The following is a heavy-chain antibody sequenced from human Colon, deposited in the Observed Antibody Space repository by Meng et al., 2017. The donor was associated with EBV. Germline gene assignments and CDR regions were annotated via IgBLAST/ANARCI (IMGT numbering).Heavy chain of an antibody. CDR2: CNTHRCT. J-gene: IGHJ4*02. CDR1: ACTSTKLNS. CDR3: AWCAFIDSYGFDH. Sequence: QVETLGAGLGYSSGTTSLLCACSACTSTKLNSCRWDRPRPGKWMELNWDCNTHRCTNHNPSRKSLITISVDYTKNHIYRNLTSVTAADTAVYAVAWCAFIDSYGFDHWGQGTLVTVSS. D-gene: IGHD5-18*01. V-gene: IGHV4-4*02.